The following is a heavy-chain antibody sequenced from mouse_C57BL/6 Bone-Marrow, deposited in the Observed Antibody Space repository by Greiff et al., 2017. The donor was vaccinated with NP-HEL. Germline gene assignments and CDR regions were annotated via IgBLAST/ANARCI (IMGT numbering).Heavy chain of an antibody. J-gene: IGHJ3*01. CDR2: ISSGSSTI. D-gene: IGHD2-3*01. V-gene: IGHV5-17*01. CDR1: GFTFSDYG. CDR3: ARWIYDGYPAWFAY. Sequence: EVMLVESGGGLVKPGGSLKLSCAASGFTFSDYGMHWVRQAPEKGLEWVAYISSGSSTIYYADTVKGRFTISRDNAKNTLFLQMTSLRSEDTAMYYCARWIYDGYPAWFAYWGQGTLVTVSA.